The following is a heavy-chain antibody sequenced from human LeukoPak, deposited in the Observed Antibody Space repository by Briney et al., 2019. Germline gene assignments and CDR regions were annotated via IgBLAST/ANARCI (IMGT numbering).Heavy chain of an antibody. Sequence: PSETLSLTCTVSRGSISSYYWSWIRQPAGKGLEWIGRIYTSGSTNYNPSLKSRVTISVDTSKNQFSLKLSSVTAADTAVYYCARGISYYDSSGYLFDYWGQGTLVTVSS. V-gene: IGHV4-4*07. J-gene: IGHJ4*02. CDR2: IYTSGST. CDR3: ARGISYYDSSGYLFDY. CDR1: RGSISSYY. D-gene: IGHD3-22*01.